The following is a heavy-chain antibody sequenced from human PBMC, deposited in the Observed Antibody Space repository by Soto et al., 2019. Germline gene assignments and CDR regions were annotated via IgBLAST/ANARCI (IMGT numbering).Heavy chain of an antibody. V-gene: IGHV4-59*12. CDR1: GGSISSYY. CDR3: ARGDPTRTDTRDWFAP. CDR2: IYYSGST. Sequence: SETLSLTCTVSGGSISSYYWSWIRQPPGKGLEWIGYIYYSGSTNYNPSLKSRVTISVDTSKNQFSLKLSSVTAADTAVYYCARGDPTRTDTRDWFAPWGQGTLVTVSS. J-gene: IGHJ5*02. D-gene: IGHD3-16*01.